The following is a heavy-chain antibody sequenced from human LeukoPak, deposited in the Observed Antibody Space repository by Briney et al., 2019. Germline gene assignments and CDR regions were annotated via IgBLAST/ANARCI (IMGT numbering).Heavy chain of an antibody. D-gene: IGHD1-20*01. V-gene: IGHV3-74*01. CDR1: GFTFSNYY. J-gene: IGHJ4*02. CDR3: VRRSITGRTDYFDY. CDR2: IKSDGTNT. Sequence: PGRSLRLSCAASGFTFSNYYMHWVRQASGKGLEWVSRIKSDGTNTNYADSVKGRFTISRDNAKSTLYLQMNNLRAEDTATYYCVRRSITGRTDYFDYWGQGILVTVSS.